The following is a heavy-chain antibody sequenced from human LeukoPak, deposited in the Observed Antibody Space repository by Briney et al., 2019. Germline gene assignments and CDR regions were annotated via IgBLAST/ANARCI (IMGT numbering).Heavy chain of an antibody. CDR1: GFTFSSYA. J-gene: IGHJ4*02. CDR2: ISGSGGST. V-gene: IGHV3-23*01. CDR3: AKDGDSSGYSTY. Sequence: PGGSLRLSCAASGFTFSSYAMSWVRRAPGKGLEWVSAISGSGGSTYYADSVKGRFTISRDNSKNTLYLQMNSLRAEDTAVYYCAKDGDSSGYSTYWGQGTLVTVSS. D-gene: IGHD3-22*01.